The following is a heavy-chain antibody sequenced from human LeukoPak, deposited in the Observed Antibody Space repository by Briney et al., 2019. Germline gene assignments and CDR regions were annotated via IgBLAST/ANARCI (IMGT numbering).Heavy chain of an antibody. Sequence: GGSLRLSCAASGFTFSSYGMHWVRQAPGKGLEWVAVIWYDGSNKYYADSVKGRFTISRDNSKNTLYLQMNSLRAEDTAVYYCARLYSSSWYGFLYYWGQGTLVTVSS. CDR1: GFTFSSYG. CDR3: ARLYSSSWYGFLYY. D-gene: IGHD6-13*01. V-gene: IGHV3-33*01. J-gene: IGHJ4*02. CDR2: IWYDGSNK.